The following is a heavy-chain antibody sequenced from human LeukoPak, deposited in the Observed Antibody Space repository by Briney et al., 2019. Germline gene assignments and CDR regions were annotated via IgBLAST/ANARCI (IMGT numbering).Heavy chain of an antibody. Sequence: SETLSLTCTVSGYSISSGYYWGWIRQPPGKGLEWIGSIYYSGSTNYNPSLKSRVTISVDTSKNQFSLKLSSVTAADTAVYYCARLALDYDYGDYGIDYWGQGTLVTVSS. J-gene: IGHJ4*02. CDR1: GYSISSGYY. CDR3: ARLALDYDYGDYGIDY. V-gene: IGHV4-38-2*02. D-gene: IGHD4-17*01. CDR2: IYYSGST.